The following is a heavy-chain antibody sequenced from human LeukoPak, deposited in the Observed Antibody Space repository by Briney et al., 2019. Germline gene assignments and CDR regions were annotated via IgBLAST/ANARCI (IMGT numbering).Heavy chain of an antibody. D-gene: IGHD5-12*01. CDR2: ISSSGSII. J-gene: IGHJ4*02. V-gene: IGHV3-48*03. Sequence: GGSLRLSCVASRFTFSTSEMNWVRQAPGKGLEWVSYISSSGSIISYADSVKGRFTISRDNSKNTLYLQMNSLRGDDTAVYYCANPQSRGYDYLDYWGQGTLVTVSS. CDR1: RFTFSTSE. CDR3: ANPQSRGYDYLDY.